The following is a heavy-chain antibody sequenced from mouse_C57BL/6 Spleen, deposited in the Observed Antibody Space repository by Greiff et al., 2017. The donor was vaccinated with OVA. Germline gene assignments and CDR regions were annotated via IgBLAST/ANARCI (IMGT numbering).Heavy chain of an antibody. CDR3: TREVTAYFDY. D-gene: IGHD2-2*01. J-gene: IGHJ2*01. CDR1: GYTFTDYE. V-gene: IGHV1-15*01. Sequence: VKLQQSGAELVRPGASVTLSCKASGYTFTDYEMHWVKQTPVHGLEWIGAIDPETGGTAYNQKFKGKAILTADKSSSTAYMELRSLTSEDSAVYYCTREVTAYFDYWGQGTTLTVSS. CDR2: IDPETGGT.